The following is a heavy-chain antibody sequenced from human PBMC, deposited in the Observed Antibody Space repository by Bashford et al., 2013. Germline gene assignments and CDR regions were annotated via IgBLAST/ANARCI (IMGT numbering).Heavy chain of an antibody. CDR1: GGSFSGYY. V-gene: IGHV4-34*01. CDR2: INHSGST. D-gene: IGHD3-16*01. Sequence: SSETLSLTCAVYGGSFSGYYWSWIRQPPGKGLEWIGEINHSGSTNYNPSLKSRVTISVDTSKNQFSLKLSSVTAADTAVYYCASSLRGPRTFSYWGQGTLVTVSS. CDR3: ASSLRGPRTFSY. J-gene: IGHJ4*02.